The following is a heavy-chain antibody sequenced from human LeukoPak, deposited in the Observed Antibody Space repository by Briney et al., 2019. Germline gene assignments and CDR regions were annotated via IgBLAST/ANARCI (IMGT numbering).Heavy chain of an antibody. CDR1: GFTVSSNY. D-gene: IGHD2-21*02. Sequence: GGSLRLSCAASGFTVSSNYMSWVRQAPGKGLEWVAVISYDGSNKYYADSVKGRFTISRDNSKNTLYLQVNSLRVEDTAVYYCAKTFQPYCGGDCSHFDYWGQGTLVTVSS. CDR3: AKTFQPYCGGDCSHFDY. J-gene: IGHJ4*02. CDR2: ISYDGSNK. V-gene: IGHV3-30*18.